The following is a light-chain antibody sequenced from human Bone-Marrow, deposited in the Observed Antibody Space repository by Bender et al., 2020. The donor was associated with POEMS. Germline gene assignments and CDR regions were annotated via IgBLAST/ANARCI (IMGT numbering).Light chain of an antibody. CDR2: EVS. Sequence: QSALTQPASVSGSPGQSITISCTGASSDLDDYKFVSWYQQHPGKVPKLIIYEVSNRPSGVSTRFSGSKSDNTASLTISGLQAEDEADYYCCSYASDSSYVFGTGTKVTVL. J-gene: IGLJ1*01. CDR1: SSDLDDYKF. CDR3: CSYASDSSYV. V-gene: IGLV2-23*02.